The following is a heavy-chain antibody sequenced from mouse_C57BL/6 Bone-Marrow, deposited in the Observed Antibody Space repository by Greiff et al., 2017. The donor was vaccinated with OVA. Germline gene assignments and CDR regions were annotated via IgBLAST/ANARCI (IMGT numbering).Heavy chain of an antibody. V-gene: IGHV1-55*01. Sequence: VQLQQSGAELVKPGASVKMSCKASGYTFTSYWITWVKQRPGQGLEWIGDIYPGSGSTNYNEKFKSKATLTVDTSSSTAYMQLSSLTSEDSAVYYCAEDYYGSSLDYWGQGTTLTVSS. CDR2: IYPGSGST. CDR1: GYTFTSYW. J-gene: IGHJ2*01. D-gene: IGHD1-1*01. CDR3: AEDYYGSSLDY.